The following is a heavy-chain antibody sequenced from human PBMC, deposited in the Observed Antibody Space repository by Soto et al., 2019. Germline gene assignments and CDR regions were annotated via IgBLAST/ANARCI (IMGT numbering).Heavy chain of an antibody. CDR2: INHSGST. D-gene: IGHD3-3*01. CDR1: GGSFSGYY. V-gene: IGHV4-34*01. J-gene: IGHJ4*02. CDR3: ARGRKAIPYVFRRFDY. Sequence: PSETLSLTCAVYGGSFSGYYWSWIRQPPGKGLEWIGEINHSGSTNYNPSLKSRVTISVDTSKNQFSLKLSSVTAADTAVYYCARGRKAIPYVFRRFDYWGQGTLVTVSS.